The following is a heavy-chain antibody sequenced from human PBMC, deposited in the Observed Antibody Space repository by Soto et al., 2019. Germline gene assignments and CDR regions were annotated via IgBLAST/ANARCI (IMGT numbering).Heavy chain of an antibody. V-gene: IGHV4-59*08. D-gene: IGHD1-26*01. Sequence: QVQLQESGPGLVKPSETLSLTCTVSGGSISSYYWSWIRQPPGKGLEWIGYIYYSGSTNYNPSLKSRVTISVDTSKNQFSLKLSSVTAADTAVYYWARRYGSAIDYWGQGTLVTVSS. J-gene: IGHJ4*02. CDR1: GGSISSYY. CDR3: ARRYGSAIDY. CDR2: IYYSGST.